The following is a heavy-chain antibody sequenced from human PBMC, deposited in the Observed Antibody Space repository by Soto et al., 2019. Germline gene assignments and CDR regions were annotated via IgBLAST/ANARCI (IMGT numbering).Heavy chain of an antibody. CDR1: GFTFSSYA. CDR2: ISGSGGST. CDR3: AKDRDYDSSGLDY. J-gene: IGHJ4*02. V-gene: IGHV3-23*01. Sequence: GVSLRLSCXASGFTFSSYAMSWVRQAPGKGLEWVSAISGSGGSTYYADSVKGRFTISRDNSKNTLYLQMHSLRAEDTAVYYCAKDRDYDSSGLDYWGQGTLVTVSS. D-gene: IGHD3-22*01.